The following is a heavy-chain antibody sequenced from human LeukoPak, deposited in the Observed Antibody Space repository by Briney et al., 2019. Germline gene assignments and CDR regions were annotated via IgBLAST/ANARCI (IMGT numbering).Heavy chain of an antibody. J-gene: IGHJ3*02. V-gene: IGHV3-23*01. CDR3: AREEVRGVPRAFDI. Sequence: GGSLRLSCAASGFTFITYAMSWVRQAPGKGLEWVSGISGSGTGGRTYYADSVKGRFTISRDNAKNSLYLQMNSLRAEDTAVYYCAREEVRGVPRAFDIWGQGTMVTVSS. CDR2: ISGSGTGGRT. CDR1: GFTFITYA. D-gene: IGHD3-10*01.